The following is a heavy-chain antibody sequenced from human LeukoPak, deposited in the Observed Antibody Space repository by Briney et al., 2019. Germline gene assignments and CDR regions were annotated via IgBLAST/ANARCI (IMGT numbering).Heavy chain of an antibody. CDR3: VGDQVDDTGYLR. Sequence: GGSLRLSCSASGFIFTTYTMYWVRQALGKGLEFVSVVNGNGDTTYYTDSVKGRFTISRDNSKNTLYFQMSSLIAEDTAVYYCVGDQVDDTGYLRWGQGTRVTVSA. D-gene: IGHD3-9*01. V-gene: IGHV3-64D*06. J-gene: IGHJ4*02. CDR2: VNGNGDTT. CDR1: GFIFTTYT.